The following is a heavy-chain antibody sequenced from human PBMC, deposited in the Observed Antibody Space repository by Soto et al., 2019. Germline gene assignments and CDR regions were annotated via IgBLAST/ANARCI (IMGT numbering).Heavy chain of an antibody. CDR3: ASTDCSSTSCYNYYYYGMDV. J-gene: IGHJ6*02. CDR1: CDSFTKYG. Sequence: VSVQVSCQASCDSFTKYGLHWVGQATGQRLEWMGWINPGNGDTKYSQKFQGRVTITRVISATTAYMELSSLRSEDSAVFYCASTDCSSTSCYNYYYYGMDVWGQGTTVTVSS. D-gene: IGHD2-2*01. CDR2: INPGNGDT. V-gene: IGHV1-3*01.